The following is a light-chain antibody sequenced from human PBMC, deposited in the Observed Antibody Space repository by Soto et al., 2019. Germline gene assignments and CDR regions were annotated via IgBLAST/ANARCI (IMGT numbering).Light chain of an antibody. CDR1: ISNVGSYNL. V-gene: IGLV2-23*02. CDR3: CSYATTTTYV. J-gene: IGLJ1*01. Sequence: QSALTQPASVSGSPGQSITISCTGSISNVGSYNLVSWYQHHSGKAPKLLIFEVSKRPSGVSNRFSGSKSGNTASLTISGLQAEDEADYYCCSYATTTTYVFGTGTKLTVL. CDR2: EVS.